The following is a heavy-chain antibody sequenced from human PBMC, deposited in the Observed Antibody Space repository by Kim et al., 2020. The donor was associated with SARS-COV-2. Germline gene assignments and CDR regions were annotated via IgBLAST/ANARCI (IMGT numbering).Heavy chain of an antibody. CDR1: GYTLTELS. CDR2: LDPEDGET. CDR3: ATAITYYYDSSGYSDFDY. J-gene: IGHJ4*02. V-gene: IGHV1-24*01. Sequence: ASVKVSCKVSGYTLTELSMHWVRQAPGKGFEWMGGLDPEDGETIYAQKFQGRVTMTEDTSTDTAYMELSSLRSEDTAVYYCATAITYYYDSSGYSDFDYWGQGTLVTVSS. D-gene: IGHD3-22*01.